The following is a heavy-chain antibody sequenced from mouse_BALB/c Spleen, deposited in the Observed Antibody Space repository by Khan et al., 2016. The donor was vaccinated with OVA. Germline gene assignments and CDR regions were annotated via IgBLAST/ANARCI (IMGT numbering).Heavy chain of an antibody. J-gene: IGHJ2*02. D-gene: IGHD1-1*01. CDR3: SRIKKIVAAYFDY. V-gene: IGHV1S81*02. CDR2: TNPTNGRT. Sequence: QVQLQQSGAELVKAGASVKMSCKASGYAFTSYWMHWVKQRLGQGHEWFAETNPTNGRTYYNEKFKSKATLTVDKSSSTAYMLLSGPTFEDSAVYYGSRIKKIVAAYFDYWGQGTSLTVSS. CDR1: GYAFTSYW.